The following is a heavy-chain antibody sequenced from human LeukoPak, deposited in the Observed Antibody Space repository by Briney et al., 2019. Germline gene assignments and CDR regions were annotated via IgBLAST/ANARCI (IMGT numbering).Heavy chain of an antibody. CDR3: ARGYYYDSSGYLTGHLDY. CDR1: GFTLSHYY. D-gene: IGHD3-22*01. V-gene: IGHV3-11*01. CDR2: ISSSGSTI. Sequence: GSLRLSCAASGFTLSHYYKSWIRQAPGKGLEWVSYISSSGSTICYAASVKGRFTISRDNAKNSLYLQMNSLRAEDTAVYYCARGYYYDSSGYLTGHLDYWGQGTLVTVSS. J-gene: IGHJ4*02.